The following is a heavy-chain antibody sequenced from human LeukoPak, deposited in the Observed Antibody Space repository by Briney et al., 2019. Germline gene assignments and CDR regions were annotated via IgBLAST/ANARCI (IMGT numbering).Heavy chain of an antibody. CDR2: IYYSGST. J-gene: IGHJ4*02. Sequence: SETLSLTCTVSGGSISSSSYYWGWIRQPPGKGLEWIGSIYYSGSTYYNPSLKSRVTISVDTSKNQFPLKLSSVTAADTAVYYCARQTSGGGYSYGYHLPYYFDYWGQGTLVTVSS. D-gene: IGHD5-18*01. CDR3: ARQTSGGGYSYGYHLPYYFDY. V-gene: IGHV4-39*01. CDR1: GGSISSSSYY.